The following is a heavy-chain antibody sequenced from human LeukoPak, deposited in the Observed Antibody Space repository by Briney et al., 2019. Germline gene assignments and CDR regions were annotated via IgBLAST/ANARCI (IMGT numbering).Heavy chain of an antibody. J-gene: IGHJ4*02. CDR3: ARQLGYCSSTSCYADKVDY. D-gene: IGHD2-2*01. CDR2: IYYSGST. V-gene: IGHV4-39*01. Sequence: SETLSLTCTVPGGPISSSSYYWGWIRQPPGKGLEWIGSIYYSGSTYYNPSLKSRVTISVDTSKNQFSLKLSSVTAADTAVYYCARQLGYCSSTSCYADKVDYWGQGTLVTVSS. CDR1: GGPISSSSYY.